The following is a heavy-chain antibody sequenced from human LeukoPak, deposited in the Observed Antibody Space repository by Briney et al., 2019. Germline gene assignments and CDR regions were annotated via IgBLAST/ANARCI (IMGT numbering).Heavy chain of an antibody. CDR1: GFSFNNFA. D-gene: IGHD3-9*01. J-gene: IGHJ4*02. CDR2: ISYDGGKE. CDR3: ASCSRSAYYDILTAYYDY. V-gene: IGHV3-30-3*01. Sequence: GGSLRLSCVASGFSFNNFAMHWVCQAPGRGLEWVAVISYDGGKEHYAESMKGRFTISRDNSNNTLYLEINSPTPEDTAIYYCASCSRSAYYDILTAYYDYWGQGTQVTVSS.